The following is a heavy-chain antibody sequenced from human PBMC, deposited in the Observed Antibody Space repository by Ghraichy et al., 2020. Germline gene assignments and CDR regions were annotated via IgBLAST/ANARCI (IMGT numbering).Heavy chain of an antibody. CDR1: GGSISPYY. J-gene: IGHJ4*02. V-gene: IGHV4-59*01. D-gene: IGHD6-19*01. Sequence: SQTLSLTCTVSGGSISPYYWSWFRQPPGKGLEWIGYIHYSGSTDYNPSLKSRVTMSVDASENQFSLRLSSVTAADTAVYYCASGGWYLDFWGQGTLVTVSS. CDR3: ASGGWYLDF. CDR2: IHYSGST.